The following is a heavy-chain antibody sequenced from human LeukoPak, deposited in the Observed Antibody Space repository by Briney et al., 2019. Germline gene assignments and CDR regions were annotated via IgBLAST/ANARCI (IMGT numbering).Heavy chain of an antibody. CDR2: ISGYNGKI. Sequence: GASVKVSCKASGHTFVSYGISWVRQAPGQGLEWMGWISGYNGKINYAQKFQGRVTMTTDTSTSTAYLELRSLTSEDTAVYYCARRFCSSVSCYDDDAFDVWGQGTLDTVSS. J-gene: IGHJ3*01. V-gene: IGHV1-18*01. CDR1: GHTFVSYG. D-gene: IGHD2-2*01. CDR3: ARRFCSSVSCYDDDAFDV.